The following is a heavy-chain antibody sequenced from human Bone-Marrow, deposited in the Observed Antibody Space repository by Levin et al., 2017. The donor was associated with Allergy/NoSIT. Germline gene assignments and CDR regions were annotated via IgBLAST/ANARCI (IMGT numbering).Heavy chain of an antibody. V-gene: IGHV1-8*01. CDR1: GYTFTSYD. CDR3: ARGELEDIVLVPAAKYNWFDP. D-gene: IGHD2-2*01. Sequence: ASVKVSCKASGYTFTSYDINWVRQATGQGLEWMGWMNPNSGNTGYAQKFQGRVTMTRNTSISTAYMELSSLRSEDTAVYYCARGELEDIVLVPAAKYNWFDPWGQGTLVTVSS. J-gene: IGHJ5*02. CDR2: MNPNSGNT.